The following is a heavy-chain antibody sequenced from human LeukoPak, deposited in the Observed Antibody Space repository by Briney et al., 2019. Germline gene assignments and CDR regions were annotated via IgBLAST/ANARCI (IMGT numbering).Heavy chain of an antibody. CDR1: GFTFSTYA. Sequence: GGSLRLSCAASGFTFSTYAMSWVRQAPGKGLEWVSVISGSGGSTYYADSVKGRFTISRDNSKNTLYLQMNSLRAEDTAVYYSAKRRATQGVYNGLHVWGQGTTVTVSS. CDR2: ISGSGGST. D-gene: IGHD3-16*01. CDR3: AKRRATQGVYNGLHV. V-gene: IGHV3-23*01. J-gene: IGHJ6*02.